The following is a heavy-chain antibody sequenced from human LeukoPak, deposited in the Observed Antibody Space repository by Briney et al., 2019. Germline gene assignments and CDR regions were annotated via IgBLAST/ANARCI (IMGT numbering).Heavy chain of an antibody. D-gene: IGHD5-18*01. CDR1: GFTFSSYW. Sequence: GGSLRLSCAASGFTFSSYWMSWVRQAPGKGLEWVANIKQDRSEKYYVDSVKGRFTISRDNAKNSLYLQMNSLRAEDTAVYYCASAIRGYSYGGWWVFDYWGQGTLVTVSS. J-gene: IGHJ4*02. V-gene: IGHV3-7*01. CDR2: IKQDRSEK. CDR3: ASAIRGYSYGGWWVFDY.